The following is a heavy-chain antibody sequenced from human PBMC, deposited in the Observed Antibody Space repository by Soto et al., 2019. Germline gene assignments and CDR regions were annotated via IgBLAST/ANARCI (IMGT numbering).Heavy chain of an antibody. CDR2: AYFSGGNT. CDR3: AYGSSSAWIDY. D-gene: IGHD6-25*01. V-gene: IGHV4-39*01. J-gene: IGHJ4*02. Sequence: PSETLSLTCSVSGDSMRGYHFYWGWIRQAPGKGLEWIGSAYFSGGNTYYSPSLKSRVSISVDTSKNEFSLRLTSLTAAGTAVYFCAYGSSSAWIDYWGQGTLVTV. CDR1: GDSMRGYHFY.